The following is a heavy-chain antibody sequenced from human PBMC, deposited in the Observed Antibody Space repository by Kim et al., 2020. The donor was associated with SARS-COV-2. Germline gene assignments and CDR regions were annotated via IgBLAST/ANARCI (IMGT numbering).Heavy chain of an antibody. CDR3: ARRAGGLYYFDS. D-gene: IGHD3-10*01. Sequence: SETLSLTCTVSGGSTTPPYNWGCSRRPPGRGWEWFGMVPFIGSTNHTPSPRGRVTLSVDPSKNQVSLTVTSVTAADTAVFYCARRAGGLYYFDSWGQGTLVTVSS. J-gene: IGHJ4*02. CDR2: VPFIGST. V-gene: IGHV4-39*01. CDR1: GGSTTPPYN.